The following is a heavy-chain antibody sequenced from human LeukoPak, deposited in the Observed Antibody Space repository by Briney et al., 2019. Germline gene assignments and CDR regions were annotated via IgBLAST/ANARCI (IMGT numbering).Heavy chain of an antibody. CDR2: ISGSGGST. J-gene: IGHJ3*02. D-gene: IGHD4/OR15-4a*01. CDR3: ATDSIPDDYISSFEI. Sequence: PGGSLRLSCAASGFTFSSYAMSWVRQAPGKGLEWVSAISGSGGSTYYADSVKGRFTISRDNSKNTLYLQMNSLRADDTAAYYCATDSIPDDYISSFEIWGQGSMVTVSS. V-gene: IGHV3-23*01. CDR1: GFTFSSYA.